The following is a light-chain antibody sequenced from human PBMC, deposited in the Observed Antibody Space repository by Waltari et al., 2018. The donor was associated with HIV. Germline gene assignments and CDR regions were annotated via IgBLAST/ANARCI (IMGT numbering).Light chain of an antibody. V-gene: IGKV1-39*01. CDR1: QSISSY. CDR2: AAS. J-gene: IGKJ4*01. Sequence: DIQMTQSPSSLSASVGDRVTITCRASQSISSYLNWYQKKPGKAPKLLIYAASSLQSGVPSRFSGSGSGTDFTLTSSSLQPEDFATYYCQQSYSTSITFGGGTKVEIK. CDR3: QQSYSTSIT.